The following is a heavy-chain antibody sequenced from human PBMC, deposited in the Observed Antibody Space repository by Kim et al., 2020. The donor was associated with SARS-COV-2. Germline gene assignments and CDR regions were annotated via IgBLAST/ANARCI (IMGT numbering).Heavy chain of an antibody. V-gene: IGHV3-9*01. Sequence: YADSVKGRFTISRDNAKNSLYLQMNSLRAEDTALYYCAKALGWRGATFDYWGQGTLVTVSS. J-gene: IGHJ4*02. CDR3: AKALGWRGATFDY.